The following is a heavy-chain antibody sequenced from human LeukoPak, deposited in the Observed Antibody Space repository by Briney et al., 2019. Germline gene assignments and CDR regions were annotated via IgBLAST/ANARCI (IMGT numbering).Heavy chain of an antibody. CDR2: ISGSGGST. CDR3: AKDMTGIKEWLQDFGTDH. D-gene: IGHD3-3*01. J-gene: IGHJ4*02. CDR1: GFTFSSYA. V-gene: IGHV3-23*01. Sequence: GRSLRLSCAASGFTFSSYAMSWVRQAPGKGLEWVSAISGSGGSTYYADSVKGRFTISRDNSKNTLYLQMNSLRAEDTAVYYCAKDMTGIKEWLQDFGTDHWGQGPLVTVSS.